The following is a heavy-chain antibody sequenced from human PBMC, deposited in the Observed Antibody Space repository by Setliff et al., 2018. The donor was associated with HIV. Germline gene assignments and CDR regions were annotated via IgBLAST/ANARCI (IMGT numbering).Heavy chain of an antibody. J-gene: IGHJ4*02. D-gene: IGHD3-10*01. CDR3: ARENGEGFDY. V-gene: IGHV7-4-1*02. CDR2: INTNTGNP. CDR1: GYSFINYA. Sequence: RASVKVSCKTSGYSFINYAINWVRQAPGQGLEWMGWINTNTGNPTYAQGFTGRFVFSLDTSVSTAYLQISSLKAEDTAVYYCARENGEGFDYWGQGTLVTVSS.